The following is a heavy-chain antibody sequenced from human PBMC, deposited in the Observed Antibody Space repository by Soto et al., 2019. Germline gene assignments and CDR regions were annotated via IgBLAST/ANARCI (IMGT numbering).Heavy chain of an antibody. CDR2: VSGSGRST. CDR1: GFTFNSYA. Sequence: EVQLLESGGGFVQPGGSLRLSCAASGFTFNSYAMSWVRQAPGKGLEWVSAVSGSGRSTYYADSVKGRFTISRDNSKDTLYLQMDSLRAEDTAVYYCAKDVPQGDWGVRGVFDYWGQGTLVTVSS. D-gene: IGHD7-27*01. CDR3: AKDVPQGDWGVRGVFDY. V-gene: IGHV3-23*01. J-gene: IGHJ4*02.